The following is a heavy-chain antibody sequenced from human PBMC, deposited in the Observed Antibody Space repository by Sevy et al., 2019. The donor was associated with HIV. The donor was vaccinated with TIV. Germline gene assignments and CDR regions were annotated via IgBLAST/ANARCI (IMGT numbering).Heavy chain of an antibody. CDR2: IYSRGST. J-gene: IGHJ4*02. Sequence: SETLSLSCTVSGGSISSSSYYWGWIRRPPGKGLEWIGSIYSRGSTYYNPSLRSRVTISVDTSKNQFSLKLSSVTAAATAVYYCEGIAVAGTLLDYWGQGTLVTVSS. CDR3: EGIAVAGTLLDY. D-gene: IGHD6-19*01. V-gene: IGHV4-39*01. CDR1: GGSISSSSYY.